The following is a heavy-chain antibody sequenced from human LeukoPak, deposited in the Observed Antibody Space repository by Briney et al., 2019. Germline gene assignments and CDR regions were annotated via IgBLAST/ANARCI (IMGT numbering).Heavy chain of an antibody. CDR2: VYYSGST. Sequence: PSETLSLTCTVSGGSISSYYWSWIRQPPGKGLEWIGYVYYSGSTNYNPSLKSRVTISVDTSKNQFSLKLSSVTAADTAVYYCARGREYYDNSGYSSWGQGTLVTVSS. CDR3: ARGREYYDNSGYSS. D-gene: IGHD3-22*01. CDR1: GGSISSYY. J-gene: IGHJ4*02. V-gene: IGHV4-59*01.